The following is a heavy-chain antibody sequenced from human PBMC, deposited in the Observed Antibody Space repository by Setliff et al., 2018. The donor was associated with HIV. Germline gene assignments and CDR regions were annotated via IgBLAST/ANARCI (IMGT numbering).Heavy chain of an antibody. CDR2: INHSGST. V-gene: IGHV4-34*01. CDR1: GGSFSGYY. CDR3: ARIRGYCSSTSCSLYYGMDV. Sequence: PSETLSLTCAVYGGSFSGYYWSWIRQPPGKGLEWIGEINHSGSTNYNPSLKSRVTISVDTSKNQFSLKLISVTAADTAVYYCARIRGYCSSTSCSLYYGMDVWGQGTTVTVSS. J-gene: IGHJ6*02. D-gene: IGHD2-2*01.